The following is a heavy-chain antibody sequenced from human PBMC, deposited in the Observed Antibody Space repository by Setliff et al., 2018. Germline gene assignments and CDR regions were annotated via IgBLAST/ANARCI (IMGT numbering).Heavy chain of an antibody. CDR3: SRLVRFCTRTSCQRLSGDEY. CDR1: GYTFIDYG. CDR2: TSPYTGKT. Sequence: ASVKVSCKASGYTFIDYGVSWVRQAPGQGLEWVGWTSPYTGKTYLAPKFQDRVTLTADTSTTTAYLQLTNLRSDDTAICFCSRLVRFCTRTSCQRLSGDEYWGQGALVTVSS. V-gene: IGHV1-18*01. J-gene: IGHJ4*02. D-gene: IGHD2-2*01.